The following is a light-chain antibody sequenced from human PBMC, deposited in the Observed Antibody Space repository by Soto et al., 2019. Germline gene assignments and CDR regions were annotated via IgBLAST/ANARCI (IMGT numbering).Light chain of an antibody. CDR3: AAWDDSLNGYV. J-gene: IGLJ1*01. CDR1: SYNIGSNT. Sequence: QSVLTQPPSASGTPGQRVTISCSGSSYNIGSNTVNWYQQLPGTAPKLLIYSNNQRPSGVPDRFSGPKSGTSASLAISGLQSEDEADYYCAAWDDSLNGYVFGTGTKVTVL. CDR2: SNN. V-gene: IGLV1-44*01.